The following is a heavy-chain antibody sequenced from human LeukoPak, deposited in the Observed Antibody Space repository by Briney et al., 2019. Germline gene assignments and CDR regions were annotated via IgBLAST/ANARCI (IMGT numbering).Heavy chain of an antibody. D-gene: IGHD2-15*01. J-gene: IGHJ3*02. CDR1: GGSISSYY. CDR3: ARQRGYCSGGSCYWSHAFDI. V-gene: IGHV4-59*08. CDR2: IYYSGST. Sequence: SETLSLTCTVSGGSISSYYWSWIRQPPGKGLEWIGYIYYSGSTNYNPSLKSRVTISVDTSKNQFSLKLSSVTAADTAVYYCARQRGYCSGGSCYWSHAFDIWGQGTMVTVSS.